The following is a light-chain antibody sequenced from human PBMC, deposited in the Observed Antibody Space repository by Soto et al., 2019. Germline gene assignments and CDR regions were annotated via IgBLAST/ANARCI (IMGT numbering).Light chain of an antibody. V-gene: IGKV3-11*01. J-gene: IGKJ3*01. CDR1: QSVRRS. Sequence: EIVLTQSPDTLSLSPGERATLSCSASQSVRRSLAWYQQKPGQAPRLLLYDASNRASGIPARFSGSGSGTDFTLNSSSLEAEDFAGHDCQQRSNWPPEVTFGPGTKVDIK. CDR3: QQRSNWPPEVT. CDR2: DAS.